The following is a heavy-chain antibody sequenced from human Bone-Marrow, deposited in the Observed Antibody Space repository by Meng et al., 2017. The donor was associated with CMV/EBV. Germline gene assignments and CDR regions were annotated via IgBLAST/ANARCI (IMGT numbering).Heavy chain of an antibody. CDR1: GGSFSGYY. Sequence: SETLSLTCALYGGSFSGYYWSCIRQPPGRGLEWIGEINHSGSTNYNPSLKSRVTISVDTSKNQFSLKLSSVTAADTAGYYCARRGGRGGLDYWGQGTLVTVSS. V-gene: IGHV4-34*01. J-gene: IGHJ4*02. CDR2: INHSGST. D-gene: IGHD3-16*01. CDR3: ARRGGRGGLDY.